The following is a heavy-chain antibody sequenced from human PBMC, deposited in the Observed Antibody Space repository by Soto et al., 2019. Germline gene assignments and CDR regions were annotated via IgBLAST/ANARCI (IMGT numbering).Heavy chain of an antibody. CDR3: AKGYFGGWSGDAFDI. CDR2: ISGSGGST. Sequence: EVQLLESGGGLVQPGGSLRLSCAASGFTFSSYAMSWVRQAPGKGLEWVSAISGSGGSTYYADSVKGRFTISRDTSKNTLYLQMNGLRAEDTAVYYCAKGYFGGWSGDAFDIWGQGTMVTVSS. V-gene: IGHV3-23*01. J-gene: IGHJ3*02. D-gene: IGHD6-19*01. CDR1: GFTFSSYA.